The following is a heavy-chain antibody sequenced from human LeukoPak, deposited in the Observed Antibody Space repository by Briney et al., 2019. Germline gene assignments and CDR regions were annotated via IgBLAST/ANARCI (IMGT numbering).Heavy chain of an antibody. Sequence: GASVKVSCKASGGTFSSYAISWVRQAPGQGLEWMGGIIPIFGTANYAQKFQGRVTITADESTSTAYMELSSLRSEDTAVYYCARGPNYYGSGTYGYDWFDPWRQGTLVTVSS. V-gene: IGHV1-69*13. D-gene: IGHD3-10*01. CDR1: GGTFSSYA. J-gene: IGHJ5*02. CDR3: ARGPNYYGSGTYGYDWFDP. CDR2: IIPIFGTA.